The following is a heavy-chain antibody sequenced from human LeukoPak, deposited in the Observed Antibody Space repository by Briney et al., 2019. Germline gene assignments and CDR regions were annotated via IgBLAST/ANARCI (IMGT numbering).Heavy chain of an antibody. CDR1: GFTFSTYW. J-gene: IGHJ5*02. Sequence: GGSLRLSCAASGFTFSTYWMSWVRQAPGKGLEGVATIKQDGSAQYYVGSVKGRFTISTDKAKNSVYLQMNSLRAEDTAVYYCARYQGANWFGPWGRGTLVSVSS. CDR3: ARYQGANWFGP. CDR2: IKQDGSAQ. V-gene: IGHV3-7*05.